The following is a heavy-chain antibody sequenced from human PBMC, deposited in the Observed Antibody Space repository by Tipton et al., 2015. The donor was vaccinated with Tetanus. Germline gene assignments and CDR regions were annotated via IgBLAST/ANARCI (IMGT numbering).Heavy chain of an antibody. J-gene: IGHJ4*02. CDR1: GGSFSGYY. D-gene: IGHD6-19*01. Sequence: LRLSCAVYGGSFSGYYWSWIRQPPGKGLEWIGEINHSGSTNYNPSLKSRVTISVDTPKNQFSLKLSSVTAADTAVYYCARTVAGTPDYWGQGTLVTVSS. CDR3: ARTVAGTPDY. V-gene: IGHV4-34*01. CDR2: INHSGST.